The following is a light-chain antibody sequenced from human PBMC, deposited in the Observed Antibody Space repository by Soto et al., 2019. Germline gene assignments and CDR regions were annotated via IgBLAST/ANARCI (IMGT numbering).Light chain of an antibody. Sequence: DIVMTQSPLSLPVTTGAPASISCRSSQSLLQSNGYNNLDWYLQKPGQSPQLLIYLGSNRASGVPDRFSGSGSVTGFTLKISSVEAEDVVVYDGMQALQTPYTVGQGTKLEIK. J-gene: IGKJ2*01. CDR3: MQALQTPYT. V-gene: IGKV2-28*01. CDR1: QSLLQSNGYNN. CDR2: LGS.